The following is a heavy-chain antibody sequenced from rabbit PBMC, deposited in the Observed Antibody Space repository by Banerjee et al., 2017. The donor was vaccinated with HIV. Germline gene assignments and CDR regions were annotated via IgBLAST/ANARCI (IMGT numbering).Heavy chain of an antibody. Sequence: QSLEESGGDLVKPGASLTLTCTASGFSFSSSYYMCWVRQAPGKGLEWIACIYAGSSGSTYYASWAKGRFTISKTSSTTVTLQMTSLTAADTATYFCARGVIIPVNLWGPGTLVTVS. D-gene: IGHD8-1*01. CDR3: ARGVIIPVNL. CDR1: GFSFSSSYY. V-gene: IGHV1S40*01. J-gene: IGHJ4*01. CDR2: IYAGSSGST.